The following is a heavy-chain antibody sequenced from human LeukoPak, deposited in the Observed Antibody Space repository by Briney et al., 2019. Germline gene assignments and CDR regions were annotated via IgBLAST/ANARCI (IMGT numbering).Heavy chain of an antibody. V-gene: IGHV3-64D*06. D-gene: IGHD6-13*01. CDR3: VKGGGYSRSPLDY. CDR1: GFTFSNYA. Sequence: GGSLRLSCAASGFTFSNYAMTWVRQAPGKGLEYVSAISNNGGSTYYADSVKGRFTISRDNSKNTVYLQMSSLRAEDTAVYYCVKGGGYSRSPLDYWGQGTLVTVSS. J-gene: IGHJ4*02. CDR2: ISNNGGST.